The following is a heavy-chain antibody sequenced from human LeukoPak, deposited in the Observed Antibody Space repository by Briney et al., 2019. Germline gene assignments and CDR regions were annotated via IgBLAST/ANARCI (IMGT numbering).Heavy chain of an antibody. V-gene: IGHV3-9*01. CDR1: GFTFDDYA. Sequence: GGSLRLTCAASGFTFDDYAMHWVRQAPGKGLEWVSGISWNSGSIGYADSVKGRFTISRDNAKNSLYLQMNSLRAEDTALYYCAKRGGYYYWGQGTLVTVSS. D-gene: IGHD3-10*01. CDR2: ISWNSGSI. CDR3: AKRGGYYY. J-gene: IGHJ4*02.